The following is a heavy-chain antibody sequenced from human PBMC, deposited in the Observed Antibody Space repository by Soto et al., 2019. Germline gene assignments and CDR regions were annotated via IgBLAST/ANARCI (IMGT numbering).Heavy chain of an antibody. CDR1: CFPLNEKGIG. D-gene: IGHD1-1*01. Sequence: GPELANQTQSLRLTCTFPCFPLNEKGIGVVWIRQPPLKALEWLALIYWDDDKRYSPSLKSRLTITKDTSKNQVVLTMTNMDPVDTATYYWALQTGTGDLSYYYQCLDVWCNGTPVTV. CDR2: IYWDDDK. V-gene: IGHV2-5*02. CDR3: ALQTGTGDLSYYYQCLDV. J-gene: IGHJ6*04.